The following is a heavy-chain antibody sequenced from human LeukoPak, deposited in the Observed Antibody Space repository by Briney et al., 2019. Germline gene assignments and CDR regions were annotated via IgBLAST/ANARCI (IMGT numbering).Heavy chain of an antibody. Sequence: PSETLSLTCTVSGGSISSYYWSWIRQPAGKGLDWIGRIYSSGSTDYNPSLKSRVTMSVDTSKNQFSLRLSSLTAADTAVYYCAREGRGSTQAYWGQGTLVTVSS. D-gene: IGHD2-15*01. CDR2: IYSSGST. CDR3: AREGRGSTQAY. J-gene: IGHJ4*02. CDR1: GGSISSYY. V-gene: IGHV4-4*07.